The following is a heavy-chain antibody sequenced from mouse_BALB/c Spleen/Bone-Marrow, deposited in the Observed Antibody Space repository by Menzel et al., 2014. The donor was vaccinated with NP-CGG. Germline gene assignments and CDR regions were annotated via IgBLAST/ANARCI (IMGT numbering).Heavy chain of an antibody. J-gene: IGHJ1*01. CDR3: VYGRDWYFDV. D-gene: IGHD1-1*01. V-gene: IGHV14-3*02. CDR2: IDPANGNT. CDR1: GFNIKDTY. Sequence: EVQLQQSGAEPVKPGASVKLSCTASGFNIKDTYMHWVKERPEQGLEWIGRIDPANGNTKYDPKFQGKATITADTSSNTAYLQLSSLTSEDTAVYYCVYGRDWYFDVWGAGTTVTVSS.